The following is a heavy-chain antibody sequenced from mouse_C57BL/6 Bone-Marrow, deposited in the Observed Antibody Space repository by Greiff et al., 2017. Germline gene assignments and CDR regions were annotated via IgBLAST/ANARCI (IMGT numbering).Heavy chain of an antibody. J-gene: IGHJ2*01. V-gene: IGHV5-9-1*02. CDR1: GFTFSSYA. CDR3: TRDRLYYFDY. Sequence: EVKLVESGEGLVKPGGSLKLSCAASGFTFSSYAMSWVRQTPEKRLEWVAYISSGADYIYYADTVKGRFTISRDNARNTLYLRMSSLKSEDTAMYYCTRDRLYYFDYWGQGTTLTVSS. CDR2: ISSGADYI.